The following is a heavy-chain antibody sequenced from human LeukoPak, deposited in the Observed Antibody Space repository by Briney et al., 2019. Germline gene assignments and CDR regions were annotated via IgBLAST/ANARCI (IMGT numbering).Heavy chain of an antibody. CDR2: IYYSGST. D-gene: IGHD2-2*01. J-gene: IGHJ6*03. CDR1: GGSISSHY. Sequence: SETLSLTCTVSGGSISSHYWSWIRQPPGKGLEWIGYIYYSGSTTYNPSPKSRVTISVDTSKNQFSLKLSSVTAADTAVYYCARDSPLYCSSTSCYREAYMDVWGKGATVTVSS. V-gene: IGHV4-59*11. CDR3: ARDSPLYCSSTSCYREAYMDV.